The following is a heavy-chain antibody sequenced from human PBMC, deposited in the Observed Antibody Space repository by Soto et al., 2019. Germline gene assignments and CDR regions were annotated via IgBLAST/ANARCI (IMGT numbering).Heavy chain of an antibody. V-gene: IGHV1-18*01. CDR1: GYTFTSYG. J-gene: IGHJ5*02. D-gene: IGHD6-6*01. Sequence: ASVKVSCKASGYTFTSYGISWVRQAPGQGLEWMGWISAYNGNTNYAQKLQGRVTMTTDTSTSTAYMELRSLRSVDTAGYYCARYGSSLLGGWFDPWGQGTLVTVSS. CDR3: ARYGSSLLGGWFDP. CDR2: ISAYNGNT.